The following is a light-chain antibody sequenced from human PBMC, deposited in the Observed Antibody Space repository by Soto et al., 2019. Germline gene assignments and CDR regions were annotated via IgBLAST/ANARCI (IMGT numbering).Light chain of an antibody. J-gene: IGKJ4*01. CDR3: QQSYSTPCT. CDR1: QSISSY. Sequence: DIQITQSPSSLSASVGDRVTITCRASQSISSYLNWYQQKPGKAPKLLIYAASSLQSGVPSRFSGSGSGTDFTLTISSLQPEDFATDYCQQSYSTPCTFGGGTKVEIK. CDR2: AAS. V-gene: IGKV1-39*01.